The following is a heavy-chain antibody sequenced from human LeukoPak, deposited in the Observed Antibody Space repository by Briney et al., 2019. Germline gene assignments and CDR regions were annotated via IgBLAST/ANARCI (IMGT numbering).Heavy chain of an antibody. CDR3: ARDLHPRLTGYFDY. CDR2: IYSGGST. D-gene: IGHD3-16*01. CDR1: GFTVSSYY. Sequence: GGSLRLSCVASGFTVSSYYVSWVRQAPGKGLEWVSVIYSGGSTYYADSVEGRFTVSRDNSKNTLYLEMRSLRAEDTAVYYCARDLHPRLTGYFDYWGQGTLVTVSS. J-gene: IGHJ4*02. V-gene: IGHV3-53*01.